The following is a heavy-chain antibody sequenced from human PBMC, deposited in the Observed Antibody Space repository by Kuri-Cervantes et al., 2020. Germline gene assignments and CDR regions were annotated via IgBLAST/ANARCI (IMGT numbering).Heavy chain of an antibody. D-gene: IGHD3-22*01. CDR3: ARQARNYYDMRAFDI. Sequence: SETLSLTCAVSGGSISSGGYSWSWIRQPPGKGLEWIGYIYHSGSTYYNPSLKSRVTISVDTSKNQFSLKLSSVTAADTAVYYCARQARNYYDMRAFDIWGQGTMVTVSS. CDR1: GGSISSGGYS. V-gene: IGHV4-30-2*03. CDR2: IYHSGST. J-gene: IGHJ3*02.